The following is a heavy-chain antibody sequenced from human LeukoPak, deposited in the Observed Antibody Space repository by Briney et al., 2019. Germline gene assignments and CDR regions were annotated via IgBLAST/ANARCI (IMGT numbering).Heavy chain of an antibody. CDR1: GYSFTSYW. J-gene: IGHJ4*02. Sequence: GESLKISCKGSGYSFTSYWIGWVRQMPGKGLEWMGIIYPGDSDTRYSPSFQGQVTISADKSISTAYLQWSSLKASDAAMYYCARHLYYYASGSYYPDYWGQGTLVTVSS. D-gene: IGHD3-10*01. CDR3: ARHLYYYASGSYYPDY. V-gene: IGHV5-51*01. CDR2: IYPGDSDT.